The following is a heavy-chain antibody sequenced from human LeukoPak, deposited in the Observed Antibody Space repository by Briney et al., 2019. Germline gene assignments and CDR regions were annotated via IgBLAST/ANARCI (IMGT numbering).Heavy chain of an antibody. J-gene: IGHJ3*02. Sequence: SETLSLTCTVYGGSISSYYWSWIRQPPGKGLEWIGYIYYSGSTNYNPSLKSRVTISVDTSKNQFSLNLSSVTAADTAVYYCARVSVNAFDIWGQGTMVTVSS. CDR3: ARVSVNAFDI. CDR1: GGSISSYY. CDR2: IYYSGST. V-gene: IGHV4-59*01.